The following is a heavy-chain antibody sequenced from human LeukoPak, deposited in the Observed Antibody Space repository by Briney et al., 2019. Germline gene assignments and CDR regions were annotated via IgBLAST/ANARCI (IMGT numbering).Heavy chain of an antibody. J-gene: IGHJ3*02. CDR3: ARETSPGIAAAADLFDI. V-gene: IGHV3-33*01. CDR2: IWYDGSNK. Sequence: IVSWWASGVAVKSEGMGGGRQVTRKGLEWVAVIWYDGSNKYYADSVKGRFTISRDNSKNTLYLQMNSLRAEDTAVYYCARETSPGIAAAADLFDIWGQGTMVTVSS. D-gene: IGHD6-13*01. CDR1: GVAVKSEG.